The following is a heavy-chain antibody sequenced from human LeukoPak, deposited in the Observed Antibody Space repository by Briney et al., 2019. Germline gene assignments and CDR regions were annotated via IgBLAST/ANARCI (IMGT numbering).Heavy chain of an antibody. J-gene: IGHJ4*02. D-gene: IGHD2-2*01. CDR1: GFRFSGDY. Sequence: GGSLRLSCAASGFRFSGDYMSWVRQGPGKGVEGVSYISSTINTIYYADTVKGGFTISTDNAKNSLYLQMSSLRAEDTAVYYCARGDCSATSCYYFDYWGQGTLVTVSS. V-gene: IGHV3-11*04. CDR3: ARGDCSATSCYYFDY. CDR2: ISSTINTI.